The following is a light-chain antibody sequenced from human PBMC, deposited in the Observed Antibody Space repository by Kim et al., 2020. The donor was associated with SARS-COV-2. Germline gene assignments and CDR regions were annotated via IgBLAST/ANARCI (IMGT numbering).Light chain of an antibody. CDR2: GKN. CDR1: SLRSYY. Sequence: ASGHTVRITCQGDSLRSYYATWYQQKPGQAPILVIYGKNNRPSGIPDRFSGSSSGNTASLTITGTQAGDEADYYCNSRDSNDNVVFGGGTQLTVL. CDR3: NSRDSNDNVV. J-gene: IGLJ2*01. V-gene: IGLV3-19*01.